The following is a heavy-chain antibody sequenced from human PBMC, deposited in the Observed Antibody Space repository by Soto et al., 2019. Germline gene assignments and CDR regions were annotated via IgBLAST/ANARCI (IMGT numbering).Heavy chain of an antibody. J-gene: IGHJ6*02. Sequence: QVQLVESGGGVVQPGRSRRVSCAASGFTFNQYSMHWVRQAPGKGLEWVAGLSYDGSNQFYADSVKGRFTISRDNSKNAVFLQMSSLTPEDTAVYSCARATINSGWYFTDGYYYALDVWGQGTTVTVSS. CDR3: ARATINSGWYFTDGYYYALDV. CDR1: GFTFNQYS. CDR2: LSYDGSNQ. V-gene: IGHV3-30-3*01. D-gene: IGHD6-19*01.